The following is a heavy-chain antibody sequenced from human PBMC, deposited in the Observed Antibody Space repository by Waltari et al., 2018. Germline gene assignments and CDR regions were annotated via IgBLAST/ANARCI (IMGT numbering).Heavy chain of an antibody. Sequence: QVTLKESGPVLVKPTETLTLTCTVSGFSLSNARMGVSWIRQPPGKALGWLAHIFSNDEKSYSTSLKGRLTSSKETSKSQVVLTMTNMDPVETATYYCARSYSNYGGYYFDYWGQGTLVTVSS. J-gene: IGHJ4*02. CDR3: ARSYSNYGGYYFDY. CDR1: GFSLSNARMG. D-gene: IGHD4-4*01. V-gene: IGHV2-26*01. CDR2: IFSNDEK.